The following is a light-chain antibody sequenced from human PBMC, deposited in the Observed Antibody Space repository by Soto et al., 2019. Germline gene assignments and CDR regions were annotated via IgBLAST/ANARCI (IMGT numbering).Light chain of an antibody. J-gene: IGLJ1*01. Sequence: SVLTEPPSASGTPGQRVTISCSGSSSNIGSNSVNWYQQLPGTAPKLLIYSNNQRPSGVPDRFSGSKSGTSASLAISGLQSEDEADYYCATWDDSLNRVFGSGTKLTVL. V-gene: IGLV1-44*01. CDR1: SSNIGSNS. CDR3: ATWDDSLNRV. CDR2: SNN.